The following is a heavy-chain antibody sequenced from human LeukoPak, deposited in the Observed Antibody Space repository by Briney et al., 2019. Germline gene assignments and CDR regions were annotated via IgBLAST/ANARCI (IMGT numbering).Heavy chain of an antibody. CDR1: GGSISSGGYY. Sequence: SETLSLTCTVSGGSISSGGYYWSWIRQHPGTGLEWIGYIYYSGSTYYNPSLKSRVTISVDTSKNQFSLKLSSVTAADTAVYYCARGTYYYDSSGYYCFDYWGQGTLVTVSS. D-gene: IGHD3-22*01. CDR2: IYYSGST. J-gene: IGHJ4*02. CDR3: ARGTYYYDSSGYYCFDY. V-gene: IGHV4-31*03.